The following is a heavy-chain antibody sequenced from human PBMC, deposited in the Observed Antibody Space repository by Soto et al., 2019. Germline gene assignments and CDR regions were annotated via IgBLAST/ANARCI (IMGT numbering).Heavy chain of an antibody. CDR1: GGTFSSYA. J-gene: IGHJ3*02. Sequence: ASVKVSCKASGGTFSSYAISWVRQAPGQGLEWMGGIIPIFGTANYAQKFQGRVTITADESTSTAYMELSSLRSEDTAVYYCARSLAYYYDSRPFDIWGQGTVVTVSS. V-gene: IGHV1-69*13. CDR2: IIPIFGTA. D-gene: IGHD3-22*01. CDR3: ARSLAYYYDSRPFDI.